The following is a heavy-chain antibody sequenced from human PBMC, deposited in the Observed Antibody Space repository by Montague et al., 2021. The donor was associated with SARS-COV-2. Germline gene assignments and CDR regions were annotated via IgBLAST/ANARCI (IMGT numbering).Heavy chain of an antibody. CDR3: ARWGLGVARTKTYYSFGFDP. J-gene: IGHJ5*02. Sequence: SETLSLTCAVNGGSFRSYYWSWIRQSPGKGLEWIAEINHSGITNYNPSLKSRVTISVDTSKSQFSLKLSSVTAADTAVYYCARWGLGVARTKTYYSFGFDPWGQGTTVTVSS. CDR2: INHSGIT. CDR1: GGSFRSYY. D-gene: IGHD1-26*01. V-gene: IGHV4-34*01.